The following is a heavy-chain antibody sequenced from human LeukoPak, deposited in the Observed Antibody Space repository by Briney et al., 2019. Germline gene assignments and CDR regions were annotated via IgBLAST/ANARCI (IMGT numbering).Heavy chain of an antibody. V-gene: IGHV3-23*01. CDR2: ISGSGGST. Sequence: GGSLRLSCAASGFTFSSYAMSWVRQAPGKGLEWVSAISGSGGSTYYADSVRGRFTISRDNSKNTLYLQMNSLRAEDTAVYYCAKNPNRDGYNSVYWGQGTLVTVSS. D-gene: IGHD5-24*01. CDR1: GFTFSSYA. J-gene: IGHJ4*02. CDR3: AKNPNRDGYNSVY.